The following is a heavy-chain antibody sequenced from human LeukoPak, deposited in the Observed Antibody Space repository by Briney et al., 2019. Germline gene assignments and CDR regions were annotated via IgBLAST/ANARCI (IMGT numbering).Heavy chain of an antibody. Sequence: PSETLSLTCAVYGGSFSGYYWSWIRQPPGKGLEWIGEINHSGCTNYNPSLKSRVTISVDTSKNQFSLKLSSVTAADTAVYYCARDPSIYYDYVWGSYRLQNWFDPWGQGTLVTVSS. V-gene: IGHV4-34*01. CDR1: GGSFSGYY. CDR2: INHSGCT. D-gene: IGHD3-16*02. J-gene: IGHJ5*02. CDR3: ARDPSIYYDYVWGSYRLQNWFDP.